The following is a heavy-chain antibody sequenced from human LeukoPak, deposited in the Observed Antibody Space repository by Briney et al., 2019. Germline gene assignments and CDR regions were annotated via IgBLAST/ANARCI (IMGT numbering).Heavy chain of an antibody. CDR3: ASVSGYSGYAEN. D-gene: IGHD5-12*01. CDR2: IYYSGST. Sequence: SETLSLTCTVSGGSISSYYWSWIRQPPGKGLEWIGYIYYSGSTNYNPSLKSRVTISVDTSKNQFSLKLSSVTAADTAVYYCASVSGYSGYAENWGQGTLVTVSS. CDR1: GGSISSYY. J-gene: IGHJ4*02. V-gene: IGHV4-59*01.